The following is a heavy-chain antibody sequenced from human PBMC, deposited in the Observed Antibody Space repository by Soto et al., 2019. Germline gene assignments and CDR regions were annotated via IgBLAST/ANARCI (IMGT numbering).Heavy chain of an antibody. CDR1: GYTLTELS. D-gene: IGHD5-18*01. V-gene: IGHV1-24*01. Sequence: ASVKVSCKVSGYTLTELSMHWVRQAPGKGLEWMGGFDPEDGETIYAQKFQGRVTMTEDTSTDTAYMELSSLRSEDTAVYYCATEGPPRGRDTARVTSRYNWFDPWGQGTLVTVSS. J-gene: IGHJ5*02. CDR2: FDPEDGET. CDR3: ATEGPPRGRDTARVTSRYNWFDP.